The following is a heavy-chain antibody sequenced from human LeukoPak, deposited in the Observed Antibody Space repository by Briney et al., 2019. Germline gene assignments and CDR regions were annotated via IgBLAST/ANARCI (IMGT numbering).Heavy chain of an antibody. CDR1: GYTLTELS. Sequence: ASVKVSCKVSGYTLTELSMHWVRQAPGKGPEWMGGFDPEDGETIYAQKFQGRVTMTEDTSTDTAYMELSSLRSEDTAVYYCATVRSYSSGRYRFFDYWGQGTLVTVSS. J-gene: IGHJ4*02. D-gene: IGHD6-19*01. V-gene: IGHV1-24*01. CDR3: ATVRSYSSGRYRFFDY. CDR2: FDPEDGET.